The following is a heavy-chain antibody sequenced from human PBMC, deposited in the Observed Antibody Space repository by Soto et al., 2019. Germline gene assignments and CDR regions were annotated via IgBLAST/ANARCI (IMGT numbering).Heavy chain of an antibody. CDR3: ARDFGRVHRDGYNSGFDP. V-gene: IGHV3-33*01. Sequence: GGSLRLSCAASGFTFSSYGMHWVRQAPGKGLEWVAVIWYDGSNKYYADSVKGRFTISRDNSKNTLYLQMNSLRAEDTAVYYCARDFGRVHRDGYNSGFDPWGQGTLVTVSS. J-gene: IGHJ5*02. D-gene: IGHD3-16*01. CDR2: IWYDGSNK. CDR1: GFTFSSYG.